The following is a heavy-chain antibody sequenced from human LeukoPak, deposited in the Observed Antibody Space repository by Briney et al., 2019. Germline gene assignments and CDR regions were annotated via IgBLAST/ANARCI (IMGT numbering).Heavy chain of an antibody. D-gene: IGHD4-17*01. V-gene: IGHV3-30*09. J-gene: IGHJ4*02. Sequence: GGPLRLSCSASGFTFSSYAMHWVRQAPGKGLEWVAVISYDGSNKYYADSVKGRFAISRDNSKNTLYLQMNSLRAEDTAVYYCARETGSAVGSTDFDYWGQGTLVTVSS. CDR3: ARETGSAVGSTDFDY. CDR2: ISYDGSNK. CDR1: GFTFSSYA.